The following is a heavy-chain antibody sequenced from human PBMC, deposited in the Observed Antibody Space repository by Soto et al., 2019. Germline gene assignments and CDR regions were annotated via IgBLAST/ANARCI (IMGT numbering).Heavy chain of an antibody. CDR3: ARSDSGSYFDL. V-gene: IGHV1-2*04. J-gene: IGHJ4*02. Sequence: GASVKVSCKASGYIFTGYYMHWVRQAPGQGLEWMGWINPNSGDTNYAQKFQDWVTMTRDTSITTAYMELSRLRSDDTAMYYCARSDSGSYFDLWGQGTLVTVSS. CDR1: GYIFTGYY. D-gene: IGHD1-26*01. CDR2: INPNSGDT.